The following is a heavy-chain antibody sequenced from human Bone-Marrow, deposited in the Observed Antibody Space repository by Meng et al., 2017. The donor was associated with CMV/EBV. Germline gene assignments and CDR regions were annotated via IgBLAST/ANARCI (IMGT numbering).Heavy chain of an antibody. Sequence: GESLKISCAASGFTVSSNYMSWVRQAPGKGLEWVSVIYSGGSTYYADSVKGRFTISRDNSKNTLYLQMNSLRAEDTAVYYCAIPYYDILTGYYEGAFDIWGQGPMVPV. CDR2: IYSGGST. CDR1: GFTVSSNY. V-gene: IGHV3-66*02. D-gene: IGHD3-9*01. J-gene: IGHJ3*02. CDR3: AIPYYDILTGYYEGAFDI.